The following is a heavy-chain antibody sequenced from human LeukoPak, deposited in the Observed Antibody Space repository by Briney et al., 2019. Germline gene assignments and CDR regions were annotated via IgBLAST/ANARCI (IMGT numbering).Heavy chain of an antibody. CDR3: AGHEGYSYDY. CDR2: IYYSGST. J-gene: IGHJ4*02. CDR1: GGSISSTSHY. V-gene: IGHV4-39*01. Sequence: NPSETLSLTCTVSGGSISSTSHYWGWVRQPPGKGLEWIGNIYYSGSTYYNPSLKRRVTLSVDTSKNQFSLKLSSVTAADTAVYYCAGHEGYSYDYWGQGTLVTVSS.